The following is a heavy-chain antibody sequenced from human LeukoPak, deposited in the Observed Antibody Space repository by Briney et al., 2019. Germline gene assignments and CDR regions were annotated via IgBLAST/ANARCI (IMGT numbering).Heavy chain of an antibody. V-gene: IGHV4-39*01. Sequence: SETLSLTCTVSGGSISSSTSHWGWIRQPPGKGLEWIGTIHYSGRTYYNPSLESRVTISVDTSKNQFSLRLTSVTAADTAVYYCATSGGTLGPTNYFAYWGPGTLVTVSS. CDR1: GGSISSSTSH. CDR3: ATSGGTLGPTNYFAY. J-gene: IGHJ4*02. CDR2: IHYSGRT. D-gene: IGHD3-16*01.